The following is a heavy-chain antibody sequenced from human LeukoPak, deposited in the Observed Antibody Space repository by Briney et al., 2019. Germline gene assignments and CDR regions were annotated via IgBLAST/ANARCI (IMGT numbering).Heavy chain of an antibody. CDR3: AREATYYYDSSGSTHLLGDAFDI. D-gene: IGHD3-22*01. CDR1: GFTFSSYE. V-gene: IGHV3-48*03. CDR2: ISSSGSTT. Sequence: LAGGSLRLSCAASGFTFSSYEMNWVRQAPGKGLEWVSYISSSGSTTYYADSVKGRFTISRDNSKNTLYLQMNSLRAEDTAVYYCAREATYYYDSSGSTHLLGDAFDIWGQGTMVTVSS. J-gene: IGHJ3*02.